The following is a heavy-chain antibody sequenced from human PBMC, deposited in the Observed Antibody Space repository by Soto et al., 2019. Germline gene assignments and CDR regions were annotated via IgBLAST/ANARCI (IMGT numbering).Heavy chain of an antibody. D-gene: IGHD2-21*01. V-gene: IGHV3-23*01. CDR3: GTRTYSGALDCHADVDV. J-gene: IGHJ6*02. CDR2: ISDSGGRT. Sequence: GGSLRLSCAASGFTFSTYAMSWVRQAPGKGLEWVSAISDSGGRTYYADSVQGRFTISRDNSKNTLFLQMSSLRAEDTAIYYCGTRTYSGALDCHADVDVWGPGTPVTVSS. CDR1: GFTFSTYA.